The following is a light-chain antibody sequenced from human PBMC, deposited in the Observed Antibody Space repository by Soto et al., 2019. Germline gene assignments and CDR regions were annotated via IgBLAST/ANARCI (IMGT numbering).Light chain of an antibody. CDR3: AAWDDSLSDWV. CDR2: SNN. CDR1: SSNIGSNY. Sequence: QSVLTQPPSASGTPGQRVTISCSGSSSNIGSNYVYWYQQLPGTAPKVLIYSNNQRSSGVPDRFSGSKSGTSASLAISGLRSEDGADYYCAAWDDSLSDWVFGGGTKLTVL. V-gene: IGLV1-47*02. J-gene: IGLJ3*02.